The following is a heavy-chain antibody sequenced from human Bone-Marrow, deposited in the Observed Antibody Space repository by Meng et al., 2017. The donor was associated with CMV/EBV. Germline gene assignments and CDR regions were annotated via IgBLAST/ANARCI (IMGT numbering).Heavy chain of an antibody. V-gene: IGHV5-51*01. D-gene: IGHD3-3*01. CDR1: GYSFTSYW. CDR2: IYPGDSDT. CDR3: ARQKRFGLVTTLPFDY. Sequence: GGSLRLTCKGFGYSFTSYWIGWVRQMPGKGLEWMGIIYPGDSDTRYSPSFQGQVTISADKSISTAYLQWSSLKASDTAMYYCARQKRFGLVTTLPFDYWGQGTLVTVSS. J-gene: IGHJ4*02.